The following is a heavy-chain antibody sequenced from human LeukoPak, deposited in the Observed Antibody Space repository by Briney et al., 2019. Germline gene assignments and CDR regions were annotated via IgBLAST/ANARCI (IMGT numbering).Heavy chain of an antibody. CDR3: ARDITAYSSGSLDY. CDR2: IYYSGST. J-gene: IGHJ4*02. D-gene: IGHD6-19*01. Sequence: PSETLSLTCTVSGGSISSSSYYWGWIRQPPGKGLEWIGSIYYSGSTYYNPSLKSRATISVDTSKNQFSLKLSSVTAADTAVYYCARDITAYSSGSLDYWGQGTLVTVSS. CDR1: GGSISSSSYY. V-gene: IGHV4-39*07.